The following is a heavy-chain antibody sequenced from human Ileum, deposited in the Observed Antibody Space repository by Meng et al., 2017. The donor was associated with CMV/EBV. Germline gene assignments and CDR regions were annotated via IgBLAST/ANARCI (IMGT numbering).Heavy chain of an antibody. V-gene: IGHV1-18*01. J-gene: IGHJ3*02. Sequence: ASVKVSCKATGYTFPSYGISGVRQAPGQGLEWMGWISAYNGNTNYAQKLQGRVTMTTDTSTSKADMELRSLRSDDTAVYYCARLVINPPGYIHAFDIWGQGTTVTVSS. CDR3: ARLVINPPGYIHAFDI. CDR1: GYTFPSYG. D-gene: IGHD3-10*01. CDR2: ISAYNGNT.